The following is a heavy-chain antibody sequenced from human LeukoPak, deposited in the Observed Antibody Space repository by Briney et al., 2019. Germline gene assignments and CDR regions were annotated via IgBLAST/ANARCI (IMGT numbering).Heavy chain of an antibody. Sequence: PGGSLRLSCAASGFTFSSYSMNWVRQAPGKGLEWVSYISSSSSTIYYADSVKGRFTISRDNAKNSLYLQMNSLRAEDTAVYYCASMPRRNSMTTVTLNDYWGQGTLVTVSS. J-gene: IGHJ4*02. D-gene: IGHD4-17*01. CDR3: ASMPRRNSMTTVTLNDY. CDR1: GFTFSSYS. V-gene: IGHV3-48*04. CDR2: ISSSSSTI.